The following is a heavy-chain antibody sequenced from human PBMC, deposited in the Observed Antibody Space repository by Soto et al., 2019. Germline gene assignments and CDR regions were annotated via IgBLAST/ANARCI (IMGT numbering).Heavy chain of an antibody. D-gene: IGHD2-15*01. V-gene: IGHV3-30*18. J-gene: IGHJ6*02. CDR2: ISYDGRDK. CDR3: AKGPDCRGSYCYYYWYGIDV. CDR1: GFAFNTYG. Sequence: PGGSLRLSCAASGFAFNTYGIHWVRQAPGKGLEWVAVISYDGRDKYYADSVKGRFTISRDNSKSTLYLQMNSLSAEDSAVYYCAKGPDCRGSYCYYYWYGIDVCGQGTTVTVSS.